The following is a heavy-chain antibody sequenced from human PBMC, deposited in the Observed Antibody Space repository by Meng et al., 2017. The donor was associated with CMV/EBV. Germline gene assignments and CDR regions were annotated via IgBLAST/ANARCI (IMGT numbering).Heavy chain of an antibody. CDR2: IIPVFETA. V-gene: IGHV1-69*12. CDR3: ARGGDSWYSDY. J-gene: IGHJ4*02. Sequence: QVQPVQSAVEVKKPGSSVKVSCKTSGGTFSTCAISWVRQAPGEGLEWMGGIIPVFETANYAERFQDRVTITADDSTTTAYMELSSLRADDTALYFCARGGDSWYSDYWGQGTLVTVSS. D-gene: IGHD1-26*01. CDR1: GGTFSTCA.